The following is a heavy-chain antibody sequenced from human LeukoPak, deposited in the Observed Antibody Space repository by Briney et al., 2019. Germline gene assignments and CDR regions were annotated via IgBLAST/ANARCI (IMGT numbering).Heavy chain of an antibody. CDR2: IIPIFGTA. CDR3: ARTGLGYSGHAGMDV. V-gene: IGHV1-69*13. Sequence: SVKVSCKASGGTFSSYAISWVRQAPGQGLEWMGGIIPIFGTANYAQKFQGRVTITADESTSTAYMELSSLRSEDTAVYYCARTGLGYSGHAGMDVWGKGTTVTVSS. J-gene: IGHJ6*04. CDR1: GGTFSSYA. D-gene: IGHD5-12*01.